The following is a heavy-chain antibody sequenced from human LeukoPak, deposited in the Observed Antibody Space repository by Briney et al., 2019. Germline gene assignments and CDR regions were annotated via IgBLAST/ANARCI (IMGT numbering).Heavy chain of an antibody. J-gene: IGHJ4*02. Sequence: GGSLRLSCAASGFTFSSYAMHWVRQAPGKGLEWVAVISYDGSNKYYAGSVKGRFTISRDNSKNTLYLQMNSLRAEDTAVYYCARGSGSYHDYWGQGTLVTVSS. CDR3: ARGSGSYHDY. CDR2: ISYDGSNK. CDR1: GFTFSSYA. V-gene: IGHV3-30*04. D-gene: IGHD3-10*01.